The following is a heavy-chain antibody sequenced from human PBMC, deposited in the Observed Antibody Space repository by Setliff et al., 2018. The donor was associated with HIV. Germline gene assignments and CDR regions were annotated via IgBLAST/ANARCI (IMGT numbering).Heavy chain of an antibody. CDR3: ARGGDADRRGLFDY. CDR1: GGSISGFNW. CDR2: IYHYGST. D-gene: IGHD7-27*01. Sequence: PSETLSLTCAVSGGSISGFNWWSWVRQTPGRGLEWIEEIYHYGSTNYNPSLMSRVTISLDKSKNHFSLKLTSVTAADTAVYYCARGGDADRRGLFDYWGQGTLVTVSS. V-gene: IGHV4-4*02. J-gene: IGHJ4*02.